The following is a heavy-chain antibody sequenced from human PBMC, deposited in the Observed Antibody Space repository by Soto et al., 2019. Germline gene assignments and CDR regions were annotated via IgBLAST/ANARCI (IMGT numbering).Heavy chain of an antibody. J-gene: IGHJ4*02. CDR3: ARAGIVVVPAAKNYFDY. D-gene: IGHD2-2*01. CDR1: GGSFSDYY. V-gene: IGHV4-34*01. Sequence: SETLSLTCAVYGGSFSDYYWSWIRQPPGKGLEWIGEINHSGSTNYNPSLKSRVTISVDTSKNQFSLKLSSVTAADTAVYYCARAGIVVVPAAKNYFDYWGQGTLVTVSS. CDR2: INHSGST.